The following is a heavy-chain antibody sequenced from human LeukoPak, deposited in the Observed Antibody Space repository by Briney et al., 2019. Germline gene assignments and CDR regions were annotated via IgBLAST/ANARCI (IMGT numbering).Heavy chain of an antibody. CDR3: ATSTYSSSPS. Sequence: GGSLRLYCAASGFTFSNYWMIWVRQAPGKRLEWVANINEDASKKYYVDSVEGRFTISRDDAKNSLYLQMNSLRAEDTAMYYCATSTYSSSPSWGQGTLVTVSS. CDR1: GFTFSNYW. CDR2: INEDASKK. J-gene: IGHJ5*02. V-gene: IGHV3-7*01. D-gene: IGHD6-6*01.